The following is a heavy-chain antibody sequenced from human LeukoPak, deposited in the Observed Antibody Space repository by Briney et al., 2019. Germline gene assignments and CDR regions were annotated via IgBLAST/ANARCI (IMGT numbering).Heavy chain of an antibody. V-gene: IGHV4-34*01. CDR3: ARATIVEVSAIHVFRY. CDR2: INHSGST. D-gene: IGHD2-21*02. Sequence: PSETLSLTCAVYGGSFSGYYSSCISQPPGQGLEWIGEINHSGSTSYNPSLKSRVAISIDTSKNQFPLKLTSVTAADTAMYYCARATIVEVSAIHVFRYWGQGTLVTVSS. J-gene: IGHJ4*02. CDR1: GGSFSGYY.